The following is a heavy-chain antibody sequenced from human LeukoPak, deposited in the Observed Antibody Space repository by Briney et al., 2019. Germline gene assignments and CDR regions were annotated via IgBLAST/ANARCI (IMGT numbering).Heavy chain of an antibody. Sequence: SETLSLTCSVSGGSISSSTYYWVWIRQPPGRGLEWIGTMFPSGSSQYNLSLKSRVAISADMSKNQFSMTLRSVTAADTAVYYCARERYNWNGFAYWGQGTLVPVSS. CDR2: MFPSGSS. V-gene: IGHV4-39*02. CDR1: GGSISSSTYY. J-gene: IGHJ4*02. CDR3: ARERYNWNGFAY. D-gene: IGHD1-1*01.